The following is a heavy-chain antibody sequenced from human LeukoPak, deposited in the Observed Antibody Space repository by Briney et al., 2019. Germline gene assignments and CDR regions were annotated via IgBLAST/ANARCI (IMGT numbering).Heavy chain of an antibody. CDR2: IYSGGST. Sequence: GGSLRLSCAASGFTVSSNDMSWVRQAPGKGLECISVIYSGGSTDYADSVKGRLTISRDNSKNTLYLQMNSLRAEDTAVYYCARIHGGYPFDYWGQGTLVTVSS. J-gene: IGHJ4*02. CDR1: GFTVSSND. D-gene: IGHD2-15*01. CDR3: ARIHGGYPFDY. V-gene: IGHV3-53*01.